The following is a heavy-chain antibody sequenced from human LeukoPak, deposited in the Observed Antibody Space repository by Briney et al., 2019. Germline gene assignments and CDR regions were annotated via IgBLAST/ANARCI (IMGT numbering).Heavy chain of an antibody. J-gene: IGHJ5*02. D-gene: IGHD3-10*01. V-gene: IGHV3-66*03. Sequence: GGSLRLSCAVSGFAVRSYYVSWVRQAPGKGLEWVSVIYSTGTTFYADSVKGRFTISRDDSKNTVYLQMNSLRPEDTAVYYCARDRGPGWFDPWGQGTLVTVSS. CDR3: ARDRGPGWFDP. CDR1: GFAVRSYY. CDR2: IYSTGTT.